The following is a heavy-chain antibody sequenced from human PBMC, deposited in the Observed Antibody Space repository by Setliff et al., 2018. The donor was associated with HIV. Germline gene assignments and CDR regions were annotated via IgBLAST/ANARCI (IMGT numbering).Heavy chain of an antibody. CDR3: TTDLGGSYHGWNY. D-gene: IGHD1-26*01. V-gene: IGHV3-15*01. Sequence: PGGSLRLSCVGSGFTFSIYAMNWVRQAPGKGLEWVGRIKSKTDGGTTDYAAPVKGRFTISRDDSKNTLYLQMNSLKTEDTAVYYCTTDLGGSYHGWNYWGQGTLVTVSS. CDR1: GFTFSIYA. CDR2: IKSKTDGGTT. J-gene: IGHJ4*02.